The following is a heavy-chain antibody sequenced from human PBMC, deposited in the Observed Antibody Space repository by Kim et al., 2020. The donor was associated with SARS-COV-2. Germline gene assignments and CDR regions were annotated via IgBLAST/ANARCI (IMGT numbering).Heavy chain of an antibody. V-gene: IGHV1-3*01. J-gene: IGHJ4*02. D-gene: IGHD6-19*01. CDR3: ARVSGTFDY. CDR2: GNT. Sequence: GNTKYSQKFQGRVTISRDTSASTAYMELSSLRSEDTAVYYCARVSGTFDYWGQGTLVTVSS.